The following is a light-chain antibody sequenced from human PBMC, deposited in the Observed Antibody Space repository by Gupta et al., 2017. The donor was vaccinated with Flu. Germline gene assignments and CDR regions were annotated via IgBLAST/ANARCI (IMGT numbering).Light chain of an antibody. CDR2: NDG. Sequence: SFVLTQPPSVSVAPGQTARITCGGENIGSKSVHWYQHKPGQAPLLVVYNDGDRPSGIPERFSGSNSGTTATLTISRVEAGDEADYYCQGWGVNRGNVVFGGGTKLTVL. V-gene: IGLV3-21*02. CDR3: QGWGVNRGNVV. CDR1: NIGSKS. J-gene: IGLJ2*01.